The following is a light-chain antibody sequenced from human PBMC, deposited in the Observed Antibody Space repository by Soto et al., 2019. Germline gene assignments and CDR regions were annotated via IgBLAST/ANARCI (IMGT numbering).Light chain of an antibody. CDR2: DAS. V-gene: IGKV3-15*01. CDR3: QQYNDGLT. J-gene: IGKJ4*01. CDR1: QSVSSN. Sequence: IVMTQSPATLYVSPGERATLSCRASQSVSSNLAWYHQKPGQAPRLIIYDASTRATVIPARLSGSGSGSEFTLTISSLQSEDFAVYYCQQYNDGLTFGGGTTVEIK.